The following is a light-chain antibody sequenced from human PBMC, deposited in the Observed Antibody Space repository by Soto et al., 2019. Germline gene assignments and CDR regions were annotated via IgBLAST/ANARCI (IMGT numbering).Light chain of an antibody. CDR1: QSISSW. Sequence: GDRVTITCRASQSISSWLAWYQQKPGKAPKLLIYDASSLESGVPSRFSGSGSGTEFTLTISSLQPDDLGTYYCQHTTDFTFGQGTKVEIK. V-gene: IGKV1-5*01. J-gene: IGKJ2*01. CDR3: QHTTDFT. CDR2: DAS.